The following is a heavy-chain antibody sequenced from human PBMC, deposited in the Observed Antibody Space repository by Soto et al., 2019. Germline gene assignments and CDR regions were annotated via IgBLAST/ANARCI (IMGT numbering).Heavy chain of an antibody. CDR3: ARLAAAGAVDY. V-gene: IGHV4-39*01. CDR1: GGSISSSRYY. J-gene: IGHJ4*02. Sequence: KLSETRSLTCTVSGGSISSSRYYWGWIRQPPGKGLEWIGSIYYSGSTYYNPSLKSRVTISVDTSKNQFSLKLSSVTAADTAVYYCARLAAAGAVDYWGQGTLVTVSS. CDR2: IYYSGST. D-gene: IGHD6-13*01.